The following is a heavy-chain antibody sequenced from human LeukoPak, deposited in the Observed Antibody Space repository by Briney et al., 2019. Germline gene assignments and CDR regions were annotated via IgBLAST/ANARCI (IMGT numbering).Heavy chain of an antibody. Sequence: GGSLRLSCAASGFTVSSNYMSWVRQAPGKGLEWVSVIYSGGSTYYADSVKGRFTISRDNSKNTLYLQMNSLRAEDTAVYYCARGLDSSGWYYFDYWGQGTLVTVSP. D-gene: IGHD6-19*01. CDR2: IYSGGST. CDR1: GFTVSSNY. CDR3: ARGLDSSGWYYFDY. V-gene: IGHV3-66*02. J-gene: IGHJ4*02.